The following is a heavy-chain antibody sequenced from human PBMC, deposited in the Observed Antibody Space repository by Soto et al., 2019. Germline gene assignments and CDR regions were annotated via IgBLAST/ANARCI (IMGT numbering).Heavy chain of an antibody. J-gene: IGHJ5*02. D-gene: IGHD6-19*01. CDR1: GRTFSSYA. CDR3: ARDQGSGWHNWFDP. V-gene: IGHV1-69*01. Sequence: QVQLVQSGAEVKKPGSSAKFSCKASGRTFSSYAISWVRQAPGQGLEWMGGSIPIFGTANYAQKCQGRVTITADESTSTAYMELSSLRSEDTAVYYGARDQGSGWHNWFDPWGQGTMVTVSS. CDR2: SIPIFGTA.